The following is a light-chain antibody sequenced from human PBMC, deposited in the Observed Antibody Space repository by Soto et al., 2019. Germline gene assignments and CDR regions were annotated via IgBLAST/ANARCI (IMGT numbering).Light chain of an antibody. CDR3: QQADSFPLT. CDR1: QDISSW. J-gene: IGKJ4*01. V-gene: IGKV1D-12*01. CDR2: AAS. Sequence: DIQMTQSPSSVSASVGDRVIITCRASQDISSWLAWYQQKAGEAPKLLIFAASRLHSGVPSRFSGSVSGTDFTLTITNLQPEDFATYYGQQADSFPLTFGGGTEVEIK.